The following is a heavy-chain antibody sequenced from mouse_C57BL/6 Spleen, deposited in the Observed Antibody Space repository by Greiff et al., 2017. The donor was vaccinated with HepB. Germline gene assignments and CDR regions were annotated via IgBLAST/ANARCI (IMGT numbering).Heavy chain of an antibody. CDR3: AREEPYDYDPYWYFDV. CDR2: IYPRDGST. D-gene: IGHD2-4*01. V-gene: IGHV1-78*01. CDR1: GYTFTDHT. Sequence: VQGVESDAELVKPGASVKISCKVSGYTFTDHTIHWMKQRPEQGLEWIGYIYPRDGSTKYNEKFKGKATLTADKSSSTAYMQLNSLTSEDSAVYFCAREEPYDYDPYWYFDVWGTGTTVTVSS. J-gene: IGHJ1*03.